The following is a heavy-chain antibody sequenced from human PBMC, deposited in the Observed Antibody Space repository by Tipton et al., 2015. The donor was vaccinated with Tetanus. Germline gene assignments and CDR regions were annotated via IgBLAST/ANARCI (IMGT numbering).Heavy chain of an antibody. J-gene: IGHJ4*02. CDR2: IYKTGDT. V-gene: IGHV4-59*02. Sequence: TLSLTCTVSGGSVSRSFWGWIRQAPGKGLEWIGNIYKTGDTNYNPSLKSRVTMSVNTSKNQFSLQLSSVTAADTAVYYCARTTRRWLHPDYWGQGTLVTVSS. CDR1: GGSVSRSF. CDR3: ARTTRRWLHPDY. D-gene: IGHD5-24*01.